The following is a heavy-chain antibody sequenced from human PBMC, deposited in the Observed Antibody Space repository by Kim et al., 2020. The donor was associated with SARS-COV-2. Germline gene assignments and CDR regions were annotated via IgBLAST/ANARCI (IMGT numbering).Heavy chain of an antibody. Sequence: GGSLRLSCAVSGFTVSSNYMSWVRQAPGKGLEWVSVIYSGGRTYYADSVKGRFTISRDNSKNTQYLQMNSLRAADTAVYYCARDRRIGYSYGYYYYGMDVWGQGTTVTVSS. D-gene: IGHD5-18*01. CDR3: ARDRRIGYSYGYYYYGMDV. J-gene: IGHJ6*02. CDR1: GFTVSSNY. CDR2: IYSGGRT. V-gene: IGHV3-53*01.